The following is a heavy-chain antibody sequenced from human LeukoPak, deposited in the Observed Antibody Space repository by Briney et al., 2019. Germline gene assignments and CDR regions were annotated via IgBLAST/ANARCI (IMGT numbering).Heavy chain of an antibody. D-gene: IGHD6-13*01. CDR2: ISAYNGNT. Sequence: ASVKVSCKASGYTFTSYGISWVRQAPGQGLEWMGWISAYNGNTNYAQKLQGRVTMATDTSTSTAYMELSRLRSDDTAVYYCAGIAAAGDFDYWGQGTLVTVSS. CDR1: GYTFTSYG. V-gene: IGHV1-18*01. CDR3: AGIAAAGDFDY. J-gene: IGHJ4*02.